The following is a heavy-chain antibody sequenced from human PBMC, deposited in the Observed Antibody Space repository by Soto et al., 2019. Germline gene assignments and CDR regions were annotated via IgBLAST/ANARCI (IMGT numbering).Heavy chain of an antibody. Sequence: PGGSLRLSCAASGYTFSDTALHWVRQASGKGLEWVARVAAKNENYVTTYAASVQGRFSLSRDDSKNSAYLLMNSLKTEDTAIYYCSQYSASSTLLADSAQGPLV. CDR1: GYTFSDTA. CDR2: VAAKNENYVT. D-gene: IGHD1-26*01. J-gene: IGHJ1*01. CDR3: SQYSASSTLLAD. V-gene: IGHV3-73*01.